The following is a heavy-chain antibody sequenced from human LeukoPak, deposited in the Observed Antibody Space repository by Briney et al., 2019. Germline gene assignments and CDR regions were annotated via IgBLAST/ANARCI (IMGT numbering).Heavy chain of an antibody. CDR1: GYSFTSCW. J-gene: IGHJ4*02. CDR2: IHPGDSDT. D-gene: IGHD5-12*01. CDR3: ARQGGYDYEGSDY. V-gene: IGHV5-51*01. Sequence: PGESLKISCKGSGYSFTSCWIGWVRQMPGKGLEWMGIIHPGDSDTRYSPSFQGQVTISADKSISTAYLQWSSLKASDTAMYYCARQGGYDYEGSDYWGQGTLVTVST.